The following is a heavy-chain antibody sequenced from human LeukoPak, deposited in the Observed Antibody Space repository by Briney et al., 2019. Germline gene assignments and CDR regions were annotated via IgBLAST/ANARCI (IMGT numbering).Heavy chain of an antibody. CDR1: GGSTTNYY. CDR2: IYYRGDT. J-gene: IGHJ4*02. V-gene: IGHV4-59*01. CDR3: ARGPTRYYFDY. Sequence: SETLSLTCTVSGGSTTNYYWSWIRQPPGKGLEWIGYIYYRGDTNCNPSLKSRVTISVDTSNNQFSLNLSSVTAADTAVYYCARGPTRYYFDYWGQGTLVTVSS.